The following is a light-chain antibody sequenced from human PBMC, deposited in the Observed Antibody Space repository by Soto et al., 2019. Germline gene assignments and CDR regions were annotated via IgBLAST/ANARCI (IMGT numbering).Light chain of an antibody. J-gene: IGLJ1*01. CDR3: AAWDDSLSGFYV. Sequence: QAVVTQPPSASGTPGQRITISCSGSSSNIGSNYVNWYQQLPGTAPKLIIYSNNQRPSGVPDRFSGSKSGTSASLAISGLRSEDEADYHCAAWDDSLSGFYVFGTGTKLTVL. CDR1: SSNIGSNY. CDR2: SNN. V-gene: IGLV1-47*02.